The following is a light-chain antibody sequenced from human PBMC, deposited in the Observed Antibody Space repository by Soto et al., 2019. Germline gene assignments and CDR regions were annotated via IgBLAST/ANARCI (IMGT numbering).Light chain of an antibody. CDR1: QSVSSY. CDR2: DAS. CDR3: QHYNSYSEA. J-gene: IGKJ1*01. V-gene: IGKV3-11*01. Sequence: DILLTQSPSTLSLSPGDRATLSCRASQSVSSYLAWYQQKPGQAPRLLIYDASNRSTGIPARFSGSGSGTEFTLTISSLQPDDFATYYCQHYNSYSEAFGQGTKVDIK.